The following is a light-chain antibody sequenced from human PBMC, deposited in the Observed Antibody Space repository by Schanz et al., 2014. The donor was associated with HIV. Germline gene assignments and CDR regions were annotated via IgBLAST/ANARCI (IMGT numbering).Light chain of an antibody. V-gene: IGLV1-40*01. CDR1: SSNIGAGYD. Sequence: QSVLTQPPSVSGAPGQRVTISCTGSSSNIGAGYDVHWYQQLPGTAPKLLIYGNSNRPSGVPDRFSGSKSGTSASLAITGLQAEDEADYYCQSYDDSLRAVVFGGGTKLTVL. CDR3: QSYDDSLRAVV. J-gene: IGLJ2*01. CDR2: GNS.